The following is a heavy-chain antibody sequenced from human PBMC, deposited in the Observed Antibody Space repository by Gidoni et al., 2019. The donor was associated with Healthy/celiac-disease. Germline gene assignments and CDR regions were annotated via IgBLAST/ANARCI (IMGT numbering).Heavy chain of an antibody. V-gene: IGHV4-34*01. D-gene: IGHD3-3*01. Sequence: QAQLQQSGAGLLKPSETLSLTSAASGGSFSGYYWSWIRQPPGKGLEWIGEINHSGSTNYNPSLKSRVTISVDTSKNQFSLKLSSVTAADTAVYYCARGYFGVVTNYSMDVWGQGTTVSVSS. J-gene: IGHJ6*02. CDR2: INHSGST. CDR3: ARGYFGVVTNYSMDV. CDR1: GGSFSGYY.